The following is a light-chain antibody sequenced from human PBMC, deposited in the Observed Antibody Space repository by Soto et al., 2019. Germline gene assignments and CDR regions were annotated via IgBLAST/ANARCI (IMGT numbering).Light chain of an antibody. J-gene: IGLJ1*01. V-gene: IGLV2-14*01. CDR1: SSDVGAYNY. Sequence: QSVLTQPASVSGSPGQSITISCTGASSDVGAYNYVSWYQQHPGKVPKLMIYDVSGRPSGISSRFSGSKSGNTASLTISGLQAEDEADYYCTSYTSDITYVFGTGTKVTVL. CDR2: DVS. CDR3: TSYTSDITYV.